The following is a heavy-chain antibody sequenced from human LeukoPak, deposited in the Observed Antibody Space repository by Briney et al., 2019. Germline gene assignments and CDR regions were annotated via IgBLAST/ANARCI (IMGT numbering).Heavy chain of an antibody. CDR3: AKSNGYGLIDI. V-gene: IGHV4-4*02. Sequence: SGTLSLTCAVSGGSISSSNWWSWVRQPPGKGLEWTGEIYHSGNTNYNPSLKSRVTISVDKSKNQFSLKLNSVTAADTAVYYCAKSNGYGLIDIWGQGTMVTVSS. CDR2: IYHSGNT. CDR1: GGSISSSNW. D-gene: IGHD3-10*01. J-gene: IGHJ3*02.